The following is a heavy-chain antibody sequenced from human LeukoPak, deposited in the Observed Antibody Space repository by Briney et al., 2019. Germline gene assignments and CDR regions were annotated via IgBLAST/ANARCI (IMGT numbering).Heavy chain of an antibody. D-gene: IGHD2-2*01. CDR2: IYTSGST. J-gene: IGHJ5*02. V-gene: IGHV4-61*02. Sequence: SETLSLTCTVSGAAITSGSSYWSWIRQPAGKGLEWIGRIYTSGSTNYNPSLKSRVTISVDTSKNQFSLKLSSVTAADTAVYYCARDWGYCSSTSCSPGNWFDPWGQGTLVTVSS. CDR1: GAAITSGSSY. CDR3: ARDWGYCSSTSCSPGNWFDP.